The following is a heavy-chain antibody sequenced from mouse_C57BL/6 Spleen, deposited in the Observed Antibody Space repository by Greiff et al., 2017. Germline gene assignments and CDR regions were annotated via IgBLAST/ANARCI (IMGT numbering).Heavy chain of an antibody. V-gene: IGHV1-69*01. Sequence: QVQLQQPGAELVMPGASVKLSCKASGYTFTSYWMHWVKQRPGQGLEWIGEIDPSDSYTNYNQKFKGKSTLTVDKSSSTAYLQLSSLTSEDSAVYYCAIRHYYYAMDYWGQGTSVTVSA. CDR2: IDPSDSYT. CDR3: AIRHYYYAMDY. J-gene: IGHJ4*01. CDR1: GYTFTSYW. D-gene: IGHD6-1*01.